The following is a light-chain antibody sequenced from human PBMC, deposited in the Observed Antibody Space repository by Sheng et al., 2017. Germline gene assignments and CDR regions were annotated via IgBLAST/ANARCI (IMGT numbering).Light chain of an antibody. CDR3: QQYNSYST. J-gene: IGKJ1*01. CDR1: QSISDW. V-gene: IGKV1-5*03. CDR2: ETS. Sequence: DIQMTQSPSTLSASIGDRVTITCRASQSISDWLAWYQQKPGKAPKLLIYETSSLETGVPSRFSASGSGTEFTLTISSLQPDDFATYYCQQYNSYSTFGQGTKVEIK.